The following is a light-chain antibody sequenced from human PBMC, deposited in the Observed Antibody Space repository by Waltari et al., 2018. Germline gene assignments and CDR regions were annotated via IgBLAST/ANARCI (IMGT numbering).Light chain of an antibody. CDR3: QQSYSIPFT. J-gene: IGKJ4*01. CDR1: QIIKNY. CDR2: GAS. Sequence: DIQMTQSPSSLSSFMGESCTITCRTSQIIKNYLNWYHQKPGKPPKLLIYGASSLQSGVPSRFSGSGSGTDFALTINSLQPEDYATYYCQQSYSIPFTFGGGTEVEIK. V-gene: IGKV1-39*01.